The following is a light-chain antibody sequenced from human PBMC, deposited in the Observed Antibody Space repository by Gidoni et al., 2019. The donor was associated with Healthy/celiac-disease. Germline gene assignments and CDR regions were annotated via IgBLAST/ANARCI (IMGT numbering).Light chain of an antibody. V-gene: IGKV3-20*01. CDR2: GAS. J-gene: IGKJ1*01. CDR3: QQYGSSPKT. Sequence: DIVLTQSPGTLSLSPGERATLSCRARQSVSSSYLAGYQQKPGQAPRLLIYGASSRATGIPDRLSGSGSGTDFTLTISRLEPEDFAVYYCQQYGSSPKTFGQXTKVEIK. CDR1: QSVSSSY.